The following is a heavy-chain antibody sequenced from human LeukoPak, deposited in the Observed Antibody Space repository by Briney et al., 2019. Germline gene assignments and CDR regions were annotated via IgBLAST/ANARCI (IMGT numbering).Heavy chain of an antibody. Sequence: GGSLRLSCAASGFTFSSYAMSWVRQAPGKGLEWVSAISGSGGSTYYADSVKGRFTISRDNSKNTLYPQMNSLRAEDTAVYYCAKTSYYYDSSGLDAFDIWGQGTMVTVSS. CDR3: AKTSYYYDSSGLDAFDI. CDR2: ISGSGGST. CDR1: GFTFSSYA. J-gene: IGHJ3*02. D-gene: IGHD3-22*01. V-gene: IGHV3-23*01.